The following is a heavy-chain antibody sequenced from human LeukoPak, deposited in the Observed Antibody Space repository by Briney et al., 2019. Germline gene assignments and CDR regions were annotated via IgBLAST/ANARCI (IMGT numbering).Heavy chain of an antibody. CDR3: AHSADDYSDYVSWYFAL. CDR2: IYWNEDK. Sequence: SGPTLVNPTQTLTLTCTFSGFSLSTRGVGVGWIGQPPGKALEWLALIYWNEDKRYSPSLNSRLTITKDTSENQVVLTMTNVDPVDTGTYYCAHSADDYSDYVSWYFALWGRGTLVTVSS. V-gene: IGHV2-5*01. J-gene: IGHJ2*01. CDR1: GFSLSTRGVG. D-gene: IGHD4-11*01.